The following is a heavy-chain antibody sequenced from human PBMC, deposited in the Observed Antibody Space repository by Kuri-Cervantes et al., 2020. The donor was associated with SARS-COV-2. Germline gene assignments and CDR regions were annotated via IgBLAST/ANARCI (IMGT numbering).Heavy chain of an antibody. CDR1: GGSISSGDYY. Sequence: SETLSLTCTVSGGSISSGDYYWSWIRQPPGKGLEWIGYIYYSGSTYYNPSLKSRVTISVDTSKNQFSLKLSSVTAADTAVYYCARGLGRYCSGGSCYSLYYYYMDVWGKGTTVTVSS. D-gene: IGHD2-15*01. J-gene: IGHJ6*03. V-gene: IGHV4-30-4*08. CDR3: ARGLGRYCSGGSCYSLYYYYMDV. CDR2: IYYSGST.